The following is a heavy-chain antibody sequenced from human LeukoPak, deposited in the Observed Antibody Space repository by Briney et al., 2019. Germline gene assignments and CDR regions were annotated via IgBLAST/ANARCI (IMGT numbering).Heavy chain of an antibody. J-gene: IGHJ4*02. CDR1: GFTFSRYW. CDR3: VRDDRAMVRGVPDY. Sequence: GGSLRLSCAASGFTFSRYWMDWVRQAPGKGLEWVANIKEDGSDKYYGDSVKGRFTISRDNAKNSLYLQMDSLRAEDTALYYCVRDDRAMVRGVPDYWGQGTLVTVSS. CDR2: IKEDGSDK. V-gene: IGHV3-7*03. D-gene: IGHD3-10*01.